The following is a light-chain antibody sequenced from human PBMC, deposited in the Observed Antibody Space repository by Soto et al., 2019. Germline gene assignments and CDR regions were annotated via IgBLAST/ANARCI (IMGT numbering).Light chain of an antibody. Sequence: EIVLTQSPATLSLSPGERATLSCRASQSVSNYLAWYQQKPGQAPRLLIYDASNRATGIPARFSGSGSGTDFTLTIGSLEPEDFAVYYCQQGSYWPPLYTFGQGTKLEIK. V-gene: IGKV3-11*01. J-gene: IGKJ2*01. CDR3: QQGSYWPPLYT. CDR2: DAS. CDR1: QSVSNY.